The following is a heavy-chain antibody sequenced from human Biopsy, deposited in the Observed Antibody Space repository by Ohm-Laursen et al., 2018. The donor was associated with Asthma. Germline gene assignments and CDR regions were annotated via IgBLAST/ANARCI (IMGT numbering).Heavy chain of an antibody. CDR2: ISGSGGST. J-gene: IGHJ4*02. D-gene: IGHD4-17*01. CDR3: ATFPYGDYLPLDY. CDR1: GFTVSRDH. Sequence: SLRLSCAASGFTVSRDHMFWVRQAPGKGLEWVSAISGSGGSTYYADSVKGRFTISRDNSKNTLYLQMNSLRAEGTAVYYCATFPYGDYLPLDYWGQGTLVTVSS. V-gene: IGHV3-23*01.